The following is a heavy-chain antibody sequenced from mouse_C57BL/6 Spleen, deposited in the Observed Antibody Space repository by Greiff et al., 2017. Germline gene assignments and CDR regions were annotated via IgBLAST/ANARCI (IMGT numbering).Heavy chain of an antibody. Sequence: QVQLQQPGAELVRPGSSVKLSCTASGYTFTSYWMHWVKQRPIQGLEWIGSIDPSDSDTHYNPKFKGKATLTVDTSSSTAYMQHNSLTSEDSAVXYSASRTAHATWDYWGQGTTLTVSS. CDR2: IDPSDSDT. D-gene: IGHD3-2*02. CDR3: ASRTAHATWDY. V-gene: IGHV1-52*01. J-gene: IGHJ2*01. CDR1: GYTFTSYW.